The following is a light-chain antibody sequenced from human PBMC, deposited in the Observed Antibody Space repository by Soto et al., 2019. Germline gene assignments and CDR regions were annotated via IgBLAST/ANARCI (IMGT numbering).Light chain of an antibody. Sequence: EIVLTQSPSTLSVSPGERATLSCRASQSVSNNYLAWYQQKPGQAPRLLIYDASNRATGIPARFSGSGSGTDFTLTISSLESEDFAIYYCQQRSNWPTFGQGTRPEIK. CDR1: QSVSNNY. CDR3: QQRSNWPT. V-gene: IGKV3-11*01. J-gene: IGKJ5*01. CDR2: DAS.